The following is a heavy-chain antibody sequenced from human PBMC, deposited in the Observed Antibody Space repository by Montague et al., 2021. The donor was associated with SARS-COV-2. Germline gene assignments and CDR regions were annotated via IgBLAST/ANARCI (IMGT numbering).Heavy chain of an antibody. D-gene: IGHD3-10*01. Sequence: SLRLSCAASGFTFDDYGMSWVRQAPGKGLEWVSGINWNGGSTGYADSVKGRFTISRDNAKNSLYLRMNSLRAEDTALYYCARDVEGFGELQVDYWGQGTLVTVSS. CDR2: INWNGGST. V-gene: IGHV3-20*04. J-gene: IGHJ4*02. CDR1: GFTFDDYG. CDR3: ARDVEGFGELQVDY.